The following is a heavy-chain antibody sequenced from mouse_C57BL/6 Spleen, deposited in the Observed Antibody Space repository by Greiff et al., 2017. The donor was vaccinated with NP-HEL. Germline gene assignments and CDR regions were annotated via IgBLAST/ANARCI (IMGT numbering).Heavy chain of an antibody. Sequence: VKLMESGPGLVQPSQSLSITCTVSGFSLTSYGVHWVRQSPGKGLEWLGVIWSGGSTDYNAAFISRLSISKDNSKSQVFFKMNSLQADDTAIYYCARRGYDYDGGGFDYWGQGTTLTVSS. V-gene: IGHV2-2*01. J-gene: IGHJ2*01. D-gene: IGHD2-4*01. CDR2: IWSGGST. CDR3: ARRGYDYDGGGFDY. CDR1: GFSLTSYG.